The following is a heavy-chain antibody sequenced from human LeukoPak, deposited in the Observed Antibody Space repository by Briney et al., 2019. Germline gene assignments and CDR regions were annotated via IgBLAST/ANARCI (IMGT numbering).Heavy chain of an antibody. CDR1: GFSLSTSGMC. CDR3: ARIRGVGHRGHFDY. Sequence: SGPTLVNPTQTLTLTCTFSGFSLSTSGMCVSWIRQPPGKALERLARIDWDDDKYYSTSLKTRLTTSKDTSKNQVVLTMTNMDPVDTATYYCARIRGVGHRGHFDYWGQGTLVTVSS. CDR2: IDWDDDK. J-gene: IGHJ4*02. D-gene: IGHD3-10*01. V-gene: IGHV2-70*11.